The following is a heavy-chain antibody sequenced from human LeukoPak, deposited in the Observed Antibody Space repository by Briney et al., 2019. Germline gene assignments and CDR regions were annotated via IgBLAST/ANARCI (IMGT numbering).Heavy chain of an antibody. Sequence: SETLSVTCTVSGGSTCTYFPCWIRQPPGKGLEWVGHIYYSGSTNYNPSLKSRVTISVDTSKNEFSLKLSSVTAADTAVYYCARRPHTGYSSDWGAHDLYYGMNLWRRETTVTVSS. V-gene: IGHV4-59*08. CDR3: ARRPHTGYSSDWGAHDLYYGMNL. CDR1: GGSTCTYF. D-gene: IGHD6-19*01. CDR2: IYYSGST. J-gene: IGHJ6*02.